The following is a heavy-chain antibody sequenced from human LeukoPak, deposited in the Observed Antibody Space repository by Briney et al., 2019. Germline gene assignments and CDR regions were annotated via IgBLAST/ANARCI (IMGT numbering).Heavy chain of an antibody. V-gene: IGHV3-30*02. D-gene: IGHD2-2*01. Sequence: GGSLRLSCAAYGFTLSSYGMHWVRQAPGEGLEWVAFIRYDGSNKYYADSVKGRLSISTDNSKNTPYLQVDSRRAECTAVYYCAKDLQLRDIVVVPGFPIDVGGKGTPVTVSS. CDR1: GFTLSSYG. J-gene: IGHJ6*04. CDR3: AKDLQLRDIVVVPGFPIDV. CDR2: IRYDGSNK.